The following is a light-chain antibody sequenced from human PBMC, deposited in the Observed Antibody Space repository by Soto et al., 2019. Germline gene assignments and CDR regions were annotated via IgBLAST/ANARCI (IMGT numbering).Light chain of an antibody. V-gene: IGKV2-28*01. CDR2: LGS. CDR1: QSLLHSNGYTY. Sequence: DIVMTQSPLSLPVTPGEPASISCRSSQSLLHSNGYTYLDWYLQKPGQSPQLLIYLGSYRASGVPDRFSGSRSGTDFTLKISRVEAEDVGVYYCMQDLQTPWPFGQGTKVEIK. J-gene: IGKJ1*01. CDR3: MQDLQTPWP.